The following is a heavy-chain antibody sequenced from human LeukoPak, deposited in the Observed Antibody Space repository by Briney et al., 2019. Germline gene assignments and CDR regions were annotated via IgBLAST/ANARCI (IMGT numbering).Heavy chain of an antibody. Sequence: SETLSLTCAVYGGSFSGYYWSWIRQPPGKGLEWSGAINHSGSTNYNPSLKSRVTISVDTSKNQFSLKLSSVTAADTAVYYCARALGDCSSTSCYALRAGPSRYFDYWGQGTLVTVSS. CDR1: GGSFSGYY. D-gene: IGHD2-2*01. CDR3: ARALGDCSSTSCYALRAGPSRYFDY. J-gene: IGHJ4*02. V-gene: IGHV4-34*01. CDR2: INHSGST.